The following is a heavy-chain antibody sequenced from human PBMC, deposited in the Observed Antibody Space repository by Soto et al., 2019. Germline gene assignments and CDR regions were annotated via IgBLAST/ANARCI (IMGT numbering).Heavy chain of an antibody. J-gene: IGHJ4*02. V-gene: IGHV3-53*01. CDR3: ARDRVGDGAYSPDF. D-gene: IGHD3-10*01. CDR1: GLGGDK. CDR2: LLTTGVT. Sequence: DVHLVESGGGLIQPGGSLGVSCAASGLGGDKLGWVRQAPGKGLEWVALLLTTGVTQYADSVKGRFSVSRDSSTNTQYLQMSSLTVDDTAVYYCARDRVGDGAYSPDFWAQGILVSVSS.